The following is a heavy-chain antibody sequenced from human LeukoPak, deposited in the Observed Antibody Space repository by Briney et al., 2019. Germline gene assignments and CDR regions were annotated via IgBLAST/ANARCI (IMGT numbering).Heavy chain of an antibody. V-gene: IGHV3-66*01. CDR1: GFTLSSNY. CDR2: IYSGGST. Sequence: GGSLRLTCAASGFTLSSNYMSWVRQAPGKGLEWVSVIYSGGSTYYPDSVKGRFTISRDNSKNTLYLQMNSLRAEDTAVYYCARDSREVPMDVWGQGTTVTVSS. CDR3: ARDSREVPMDV. J-gene: IGHJ6*02. D-gene: IGHD1-26*01.